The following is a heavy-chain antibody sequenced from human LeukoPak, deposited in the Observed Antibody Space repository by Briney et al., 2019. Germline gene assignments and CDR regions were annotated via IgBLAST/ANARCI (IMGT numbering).Heavy chain of an antibody. CDR1: GFTFSNYW. V-gene: IGHV3-30*02. CDR2: IRYDGSDK. CDR3: AKGQLGIQSSKWFDP. D-gene: IGHD7-27*01. Sequence: PGGSLRLSCAASGFTFSNYWMHWVRQAPGKGLEWVAFIRYDGSDKYYADSVKGRFTISRDNSKKTLYLQMDSLRAEDRAVYYCAKGQLGIQSSKWFDPWGQGTLVTVSS. J-gene: IGHJ5*02.